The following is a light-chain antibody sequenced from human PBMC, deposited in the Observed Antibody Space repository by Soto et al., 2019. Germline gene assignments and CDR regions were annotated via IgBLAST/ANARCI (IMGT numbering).Light chain of an antibody. Sequence: DIVMTQSPATLSVSPGERVTLSCRASQSVASNLAWYQQKPGQAPRLLIFSASTRATGIPARFSGSGSGTEFTLVISSLQSEDFAVYYCQQHFIWPPTFTFGQGTKLEIK. CDR1: QSVASN. CDR2: SAS. J-gene: IGKJ2*01. CDR3: QQHFIWPPTFT. V-gene: IGKV3-15*01.